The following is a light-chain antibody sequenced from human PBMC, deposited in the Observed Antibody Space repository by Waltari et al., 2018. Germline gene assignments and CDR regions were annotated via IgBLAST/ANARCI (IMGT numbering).Light chain of an antibody. Sequence: QSALTQPASVSGSPGQSITISCTGTSSDVGGYDSVSWYQQRPDQAPKRLIDDVTNRPSGVYFRFSGSKSEDTASLTISDSQPEDEADYHGCSYTRTTTLVVFGGGTKVTVL. J-gene: IGLJ2*01. CDR2: DVT. V-gene: IGLV2-14*03. CDR1: SSDVGGYDS. CDR3: CSYTRTTTLVV.